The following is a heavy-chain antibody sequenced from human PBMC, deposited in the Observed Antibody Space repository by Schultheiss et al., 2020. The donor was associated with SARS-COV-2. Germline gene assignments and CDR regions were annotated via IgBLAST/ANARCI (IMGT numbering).Heavy chain of an antibody. CDR3: ARQGGRPGDSSGYQYYFDY. CDR1: GVSISSSSYY. Sequence: SQTLSLTCTVSGVSISSSSYYWGWIRQPPGKGLEWIGSIYYSGSTYYNPSLKSRVTISVDTSKNQFSLKLSSVTAADTAVYYCARQGGRPGDSSGYQYYFDYWGQGTLVTVSS. D-gene: IGHD3-22*01. J-gene: IGHJ4*02. V-gene: IGHV4-39*01. CDR2: IYYSGST.